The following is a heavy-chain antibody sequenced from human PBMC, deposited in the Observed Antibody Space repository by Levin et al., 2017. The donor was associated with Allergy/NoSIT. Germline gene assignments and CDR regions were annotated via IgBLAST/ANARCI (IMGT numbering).Heavy chain of an antibody. J-gene: IGHJ4*02. V-gene: IGHV4-34*01. CDR3: ARVDQQLEPSFDY. D-gene: IGHD6-13*01. CDR2: INHSGST. CDR1: GGSFSGYY. Sequence: PSETLSLTCAVYGGSFSGYYWSWIRQPPGKGLEWIGEINHSGSTNYNPSLKSRVTISVDTSKNQFSLKLSSVTAADTAVYYCARVDQQLEPSFDYWGQGTLVTVSS.